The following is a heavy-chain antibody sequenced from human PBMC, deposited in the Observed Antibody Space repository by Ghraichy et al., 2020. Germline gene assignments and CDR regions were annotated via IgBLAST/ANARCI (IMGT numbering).Heavy chain of an antibody. Sequence: SETLSLTCTVYGGSFSGYYWSWIRQPPGKGLEWIGEINHSGSTNYNPSLKSRVTISVDTSKNQFSLKLSSVTAADTAVYYCARFGSSDSSGYYSGMDVWGQGTTVTVSS. D-gene: IGHD3-22*01. CDR1: GGSFSGYY. J-gene: IGHJ6*02. V-gene: IGHV4-34*01. CDR3: ARFGSSDSSGYYSGMDV. CDR2: INHSGST.